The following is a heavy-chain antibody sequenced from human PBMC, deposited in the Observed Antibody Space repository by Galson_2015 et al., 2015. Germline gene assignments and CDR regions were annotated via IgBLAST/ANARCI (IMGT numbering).Heavy chain of an antibody. J-gene: IGHJ5*02. CDR1: GYTFTSYG. CDR3: ARDYTVRWGLGWEGWFDP. CDR2: ISAYNGNT. Sequence: QSGAEVTKPGASVKVSCKASGYTFTSYGISWVRQAPGQGLEWMGWISAYNGNTNYAQKLQGRATMTTDTSTSTAYMELRSLRSDDTAVYYCARDYTVRWGLGWEGWFDPWGQGTLVTVSS. D-gene: IGHD4-23*01. V-gene: IGHV1-18*01.